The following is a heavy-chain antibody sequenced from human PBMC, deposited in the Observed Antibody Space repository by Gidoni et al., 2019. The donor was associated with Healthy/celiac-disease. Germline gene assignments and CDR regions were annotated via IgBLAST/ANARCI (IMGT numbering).Heavy chain of an antibody. CDR1: GFTFSSYG. Sequence: QVQLVESGGGVVQPGRSLRLSCAASGFTFSSYGMHGVRQAPGKGLEWVAVIWYDGSNKYYADSVKGRFTISRDNSKNTLYLQMNSLRAEDTAVYYCARTTETGTPTYVYFDYWGQGTLVTVSS. V-gene: IGHV3-33*01. CDR3: ARTTETGTPTYVYFDY. CDR2: IWYDGSNK. D-gene: IGHD1-7*01. J-gene: IGHJ4*02.